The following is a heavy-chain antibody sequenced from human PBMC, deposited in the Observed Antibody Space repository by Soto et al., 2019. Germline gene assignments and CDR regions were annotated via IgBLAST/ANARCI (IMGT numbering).Heavy chain of an antibody. CDR2: IIPIFGTA. V-gene: IGHV1-69*01. Sequence: QVQLVQSGAEVKKPGSSVKVSCKASGGTFSSYAISWVRQAPGQGLEWMGGIIPIFGTANYAQKFQGRVTITADESTSTAYMELSSLRSEDTAVYCCAENIVVVPAAKGTYYYYGMDVWGQGTTVTVSS. CDR3: AENIVVVPAAKGTYYYYGMDV. CDR1: GGTFSSYA. D-gene: IGHD2-2*01. J-gene: IGHJ6*02.